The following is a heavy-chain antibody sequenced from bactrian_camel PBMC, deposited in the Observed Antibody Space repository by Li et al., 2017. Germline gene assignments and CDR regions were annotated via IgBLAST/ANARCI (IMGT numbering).Heavy chain of an antibody. V-gene: IGHV3S6*01. CDR1: GYTYSWS. D-gene: IGHD3*01. CDR2: IDSDGGDT. Sequence: HVQLVESGGGSVQAGGSLRLSCAASGYTYSWSMGWFRQAPGKGLEWISSIDSDGGDTYFADSAKGRFTISRANAENTLYLQVNSLKTDDTAIYYCTKDRSYGTRNWVQSTRGQGTQVTVS. CDR3: TKDRSYGTRNWVQST. J-gene: IGHJ4*01.